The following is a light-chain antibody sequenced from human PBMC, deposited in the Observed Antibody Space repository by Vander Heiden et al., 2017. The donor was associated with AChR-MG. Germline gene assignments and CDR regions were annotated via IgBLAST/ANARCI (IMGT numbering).Light chain of an antibody. J-gene: IGLJ1*01. V-gene: IGLV1-44*01. CDR2: SNN. Sequence: QSVLTQPPSASGTPGQRVPISCSGSSSNIGSNTVKWYQQLPGTAPKLLIYSNNQRPSGVPDRFSGSKSGTAASLAISGLQAEDEADYYCAAWDDSRNGQVFGTGTKVTVL. CDR3: AAWDDSRNGQV. CDR1: SSNIGSNT.